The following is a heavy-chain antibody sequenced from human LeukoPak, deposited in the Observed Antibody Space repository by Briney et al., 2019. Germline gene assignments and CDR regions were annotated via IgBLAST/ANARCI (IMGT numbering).Heavy chain of an antibody. CDR2: IYTSGGT. J-gene: IGHJ6*03. Sequence: SETLSLTCTVSGASISSYSCSWIRQPPGKGLEWIGYIYTSGGTYYDPSLKSRVTTSIDTSKNQFSLNLSSVTAADTAVYYCARHGTYCSSTSCYTDYMDVWGKGTTVTVSS. D-gene: IGHD2-2*02. CDR1: GASISSYS. V-gene: IGHV4-4*09. CDR3: ARHGTYCSSTSCYTDYMDV.